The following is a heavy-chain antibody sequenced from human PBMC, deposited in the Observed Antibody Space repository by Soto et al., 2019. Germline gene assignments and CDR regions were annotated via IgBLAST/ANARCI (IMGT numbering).Heavy chain of an antibody. CDR2: IYYSGST. D-gene: IGHD3-3*01. Sequence: SETLSLTCTVSGGSISSYYWSCIRQPPGKGLEWIGYIYYSGSTNYNPSLKSRVTISVDTSQNQFSLKLSSVTAADTAVYYCARANYDFWSGYSIPGAFYYYYGMYGWGQGTTVTVSS. V-gene: IGHV4-59*01. J-gene: IGHJ6*02. CDR3: ARANYDFWSGYSIPGAFYYYYGMYG. CDR1: GGSISSYY.